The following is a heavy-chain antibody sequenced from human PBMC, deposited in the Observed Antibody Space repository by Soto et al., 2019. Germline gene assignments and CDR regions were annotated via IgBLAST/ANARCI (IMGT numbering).Heavy chain of an antibody. CDR2: ISGSGGST. D-gene: IGHD3-22*01. CDR1: GFTFISYA. CDR3: AKDVLDYYYDSSGPFDY. Sequence: PGGSLRLSCAASGFTFISYAISWVSQAPGKGLEWVSAISGSGGSTYYADSVKGRFTISRDNSKNTLYLQMNSLRAEDTAVYYCAKDVLDYYYDSSGPFDYWGQGTLVTVSS. V-gene: IGHV3-23*01. J-gene: IGHJ4*02.